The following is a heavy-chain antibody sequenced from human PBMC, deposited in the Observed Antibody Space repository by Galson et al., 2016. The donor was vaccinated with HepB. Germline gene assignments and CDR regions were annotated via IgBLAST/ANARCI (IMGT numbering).Heavy chain of an antibody. D-gene: IGHD1-20*01. J-gene: IGHJ6*02. Sequence: SLRLSCAASGFTFSSYAMSWIRQAPGKGLEWVSSISTSSTYIYYADSVKGRFTISRDNAKNSLFLQMSSLRAEDTAVYYCARDLTGIYGMDVWGQGTTVTVSS. CDR3: ARDLTGIYGMDV. V-gene: IGHV3-21*01. CDR2: ISTSSTYI. CDR1: GFTFSSYA.